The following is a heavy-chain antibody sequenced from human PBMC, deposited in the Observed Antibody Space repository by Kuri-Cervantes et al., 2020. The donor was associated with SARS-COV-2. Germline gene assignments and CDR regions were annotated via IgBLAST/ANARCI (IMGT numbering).Heavy chain of an antibody. CDR3: ARGLSGVD. V-gene: IGHV4-34*01. CDR2: INHSGST. Sequence: SQTLSLTCAVYGGSFSGYYWTWIRQPPGKGLEWIGEINHSGSTNYNPSLKSRVTISVDTSKNQFSLKLGSVTAADTAVYYCARGLSGVDWGQGTLVTVSS. J-gene: IGHJ4*02. CDR1: GGSFSGYY. D-gene: IGHD2-21*01.